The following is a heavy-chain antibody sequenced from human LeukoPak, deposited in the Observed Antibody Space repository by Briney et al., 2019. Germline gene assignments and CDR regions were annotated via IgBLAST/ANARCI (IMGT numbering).Heavy chain of an antibody. CDR1: GGSFSGYY. J-gene: IGHJ4*02. D-gene: IGHD3-10*01. CDR3: ARRRRVTMVRGTFDY. CDR2: INHSGST. Sequence: SETLSLTCAVYGGSFSGYYWSWIRQPPGKGLEWIGEINHSGSTNYNPSLKSRVTISVDTSKNQFSLKLSSVTAADTAVYYCARRRRVTMVRGTFDYWGQGTLVTVSS. V-gene: IGHV4-34*01.